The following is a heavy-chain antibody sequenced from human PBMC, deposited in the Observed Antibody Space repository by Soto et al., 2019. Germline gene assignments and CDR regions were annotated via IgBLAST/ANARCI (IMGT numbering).Heavy chain of an antibody. D-gene: IGHD3-10*01. V-gene: IGHV3-33*01. J-gene: IGHJ6*02. CDR2: IWYDGSNK. Sequence: GGSLRLSCAASGFTFSSYGMHWVRQAPGKGLEWVAVIWYDGSNKYYADSVKGRFTISRDNSKNTLYLQMNSLRAEDTAVYYCGGFEIVDDTENGMDVWGQGTTVTVSS. CDR3: GGFEIVDDTENGMDV. CDR1: GFTFSSYG.